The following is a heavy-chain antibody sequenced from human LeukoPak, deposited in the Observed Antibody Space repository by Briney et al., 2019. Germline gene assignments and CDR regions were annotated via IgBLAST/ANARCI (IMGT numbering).Heavy chain of an antibody. D-gene: IGHD4-17*01. CDR1: GGSFSGYY. Sequence: SETLSLTCAVYGGSFSGYYWSWIRQPPGKGLEWIGEINHSGSTNYNPSLKSRVTISVDTSKSQFSLKLSSVTAADTAVYYCARESTVTTLDYWGQGTLVTVSS. CDR2: INHSGST. J-gene: IGHJ4*02. CDR3: ARESTVTTLDY. V-gene: IGHV4-34*01.